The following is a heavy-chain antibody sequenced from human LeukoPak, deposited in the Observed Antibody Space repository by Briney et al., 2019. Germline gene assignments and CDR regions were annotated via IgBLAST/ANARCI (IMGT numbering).Heavy chain of an antibody. Sequence: GGSLRLSCAASGFTFSNAWMSWVRQAPGKGLEWVGRIKSKTDGGTTDYAAPVKGRFTISRDDSKNTLYLQMNSLKTEDTAVYYCTTDRYVLRYFDWLSVPTYYFDYWGQGTLVTVSS. CDR2: IKSKTDGGTT. J-gene: IGHJ4*02. V-gene: IGHV3-15*01. CDR3: TTDRYVLRYFDWLSVPTYYFDY. CDR1: GFTFSNAW. D-gene: IGHD3-9*01.